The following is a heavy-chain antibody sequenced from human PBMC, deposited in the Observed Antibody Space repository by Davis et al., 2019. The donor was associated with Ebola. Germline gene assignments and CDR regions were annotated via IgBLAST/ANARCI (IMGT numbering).Heavy chain of an antibody. V-gene: IGHV4-39*07. CDR2: INHSGST. CDR3: ATGGVVIKY. D-gene: IGHD3-3*01. Sequence: MPSETLSLTCTVSGGSISRSGYYWSWIRQPPGKGLEWIGEINHSGSTNYNPSLKSRVTISVDTSKNQFSLKLSSVTAADTAVYYCATGGVVIKYWGQGTLVTVSS. CDR1: GGSISRSGYY. J-gene: IGHJ4*02.